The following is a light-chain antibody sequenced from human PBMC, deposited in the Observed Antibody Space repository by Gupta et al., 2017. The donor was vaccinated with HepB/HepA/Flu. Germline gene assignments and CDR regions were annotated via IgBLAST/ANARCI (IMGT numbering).Light chain of an antibody. Sequence: IIYGSGRSSNTGNNAVNWYQQLPGAAPRLIIYSNNMRPSAVSDRFSGSKSGTSASLAIRGLQSEDEAHYYCATWDDSLNGVIFGGGTQLTVL. J-gene: IGLJ2*01. CDR3: ATWDDSLNGVI. V-gene: IGLV1-36*01. CDR1: SSNTGNNA. CDR2: SNN.